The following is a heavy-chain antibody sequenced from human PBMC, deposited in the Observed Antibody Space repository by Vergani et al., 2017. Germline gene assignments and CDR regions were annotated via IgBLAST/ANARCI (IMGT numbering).Heavy chain of an antibody. Sequence: QLQLQESGPGLVKPSETLSLTFTVSGGSISSSSYYWGWIRQPPGKGLQWIGSIYYSGSTYYNPSLKSRVTISVDTSKNQFSLKLISESAADAAVYYCGGLDGSWIPGWGQGTLVTVSS. D-gene: IGHD3-10*01. CDR3: GGLDGSWIPG. J-gene: IGHJ4*02. CDR2: IYYSGST. V-gene: IGHV4-39*01. CDR1: GGSISSSSYY.